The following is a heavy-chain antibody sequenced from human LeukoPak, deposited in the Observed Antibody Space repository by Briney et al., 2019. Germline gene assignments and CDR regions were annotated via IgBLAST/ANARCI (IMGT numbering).Heavy chain of an antibody. CDR1: GGSISSGGYS. CDR3: ARVGPYGDYVHWFDP. CDR2: IYHSGST. V-gene: IGHV4-30-2*01. J-gene: IGHJ5*02. D-gene: IGHD4-17*01. Sequence: SQTLSLTCAVSGGSISSGGYSWSWIRQPPGRGLEWIGYIYHSGSTYYNPSLKSRVTISVDRSKNQFSLKLSSVTAADTAVYYCARVGPYGDYVHWFDPWGQGTLVTVSS.